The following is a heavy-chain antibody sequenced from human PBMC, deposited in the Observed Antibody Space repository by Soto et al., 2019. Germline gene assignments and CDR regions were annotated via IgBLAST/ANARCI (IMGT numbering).Heavy chain of an antibody. V-gene: IGHV3-7*01. CDR1: LFTFSRYW. CDR2: IRQDGGEK. D-gene: IGHD3-10*01. Sequence: EVQLVESGGGLVQPGGSLRLSCAASLFTFSRYWMTWVRLAPGKGLEWVSDIRQDGGEKYYVDSVKGRFTISRDNAKNSLSLQMNNIRPDDTAVYYCARAGSNYFASGSSLPYYMDVGGKGTTVTVSS. CDR3: ARAGSNYFASGSSLPYYMDV. J-gene: IGHJ6*03.